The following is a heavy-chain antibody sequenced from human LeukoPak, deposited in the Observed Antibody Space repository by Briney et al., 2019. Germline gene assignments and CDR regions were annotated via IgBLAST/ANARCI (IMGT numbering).Heavy chain of an antibody. Sequence: GGSLRLSCAASGFTFSSYWMSWVRQAPGKVLEWVANIKQDGSEKYYVDSVKGRFTISRDNAKNSLYLRMNSLRAEDTAVYYCAREGTMISSFDYWGQGTLVTVSS. CDR1: GFTFSSYW. D-gene: IGHD3-22*01. CDR2: IKQDGSEK. V-gene: IGHV3-7*01. CDR3: AREGTMISSFDY. J-gene: IGHJ4*02.